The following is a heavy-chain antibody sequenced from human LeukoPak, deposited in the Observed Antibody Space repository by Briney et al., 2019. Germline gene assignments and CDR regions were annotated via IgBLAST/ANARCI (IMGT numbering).Heavy chain of an antibody. CDR2: IYYSGST. J-gene: IGHJ5*02. CDR1: GGSISSYY. V-gene: IGHV4-59*12. CDR3: AREGRVGFDP. Sequence: SETLSLTCTVSGGSISSYYWSWIRQPPGKGLEWIGYIYYSGSTYYNPSLKSRVTISVDRSKNQFSLKLSSVTAADTAVYYCAREGRVGFDPWGQGTLVTVSS.